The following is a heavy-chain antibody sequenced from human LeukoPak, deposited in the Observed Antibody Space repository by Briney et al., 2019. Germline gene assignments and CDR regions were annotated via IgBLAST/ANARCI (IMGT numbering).Heavy chain of an antibody. D-gene: IGHD3-9*01. CDR1: GFTVASNY. V-gene: IGHV3-66*02. CDR3: AKDYDTKWSLEY. Sequence: GGSLRLSCSASGFTVASNYVTWVRQAPGKGLEWVSVIYTGGGTFYADSVKGRFTISRDDSKNTLHLQMDSLRPEDTAVYYCAKDYDTKWSLEYWGQGKLVTVSS. J-gene: IGHJ4*02. CDR2: IYTGGGT.